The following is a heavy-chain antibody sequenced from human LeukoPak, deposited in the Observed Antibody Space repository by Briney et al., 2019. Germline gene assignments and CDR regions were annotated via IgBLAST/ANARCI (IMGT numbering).Heavy chain of an antibody. Sequence: GESLKISCKGSGYSFSNYWIGWVRQMPGKGLEWMGIIYPGDSDTRYTPAFQGQVTISADKSISTTYLQWSSLKASDTAMYYCARQRSGSQDYWGQGTLVTVSS. CDR2: IYPGDSDT. CDR1: GYSFSNYW. CDR3: ARQRSGSQDY. D-gene: IGHD6-25*01. J-gene: IGHJ4*02. V-gene: IGHV5-51*01.